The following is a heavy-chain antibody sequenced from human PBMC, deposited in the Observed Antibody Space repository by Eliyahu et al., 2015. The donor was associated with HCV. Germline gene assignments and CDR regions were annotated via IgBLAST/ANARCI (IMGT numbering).Heavy chain of an antibody. D-gene: IGHD5-18*01. CDR2: LMPMFGSA. Sequence: QVQLVQSGAEVKKPGSSVRVSCKASGGTFSRFTINWVREAPGQGLEWMGGLMPMFGSANYAQKFQGRVTITADESTSTVYMELSSLRSEDTAVYYCATSAADRTAMAKPFDYWGQGTLVTVSS. CDR3: ATSAADRTAMAKPFDY. J-gene: IGHJ4*02. V-gene: IGHV1-69*01. CDR1: GGTFSRFT.